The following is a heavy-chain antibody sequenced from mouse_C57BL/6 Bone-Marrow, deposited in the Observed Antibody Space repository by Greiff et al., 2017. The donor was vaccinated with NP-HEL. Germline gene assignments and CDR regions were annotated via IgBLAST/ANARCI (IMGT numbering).Heavy chain of an antibody. CDR2: IDPDSGGT. CDR3: TRELGWFAY. D-gene: IGHD4-1*01. Sequence: QFQLHPSVPALVRPGASVTLSCTSSVYSFPLYYMHLLTHTPFPCLDWIGAIDPDSGGTAYNQKFKGKAILTADKSSSTAYMELRSLTSEDSAVYYCTRELGWFAYWGLGTLVTVSA. J-gene: IGHJ3*01. CDR1: VYSFPLYY. V-gene: IGHV1-15*01.